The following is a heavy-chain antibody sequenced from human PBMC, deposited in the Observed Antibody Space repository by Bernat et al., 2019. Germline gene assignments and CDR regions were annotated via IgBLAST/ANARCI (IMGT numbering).Heavy chain of an antibody. CDR1: GFIFSSYE. J-gene: IGHJ4*02. V-gene: IGHV3-48*03. CDR3: VREPPDCCGTTNCYAFHYFDY. D-gene: IGHD2-2*01. CDR2: ITSSGGTI. Sequence: EVQLVESGGGLVQPGGSLRLSCAARGFIFSSYEMNWVRQAPGKGPEWVAYITSSGGTISADSVKGRFNISRDNAKNSLYLQMNSLTAEDTAVYYCVREPPDCCGTTNCYAFHYFDYWGQGALVTVSS.